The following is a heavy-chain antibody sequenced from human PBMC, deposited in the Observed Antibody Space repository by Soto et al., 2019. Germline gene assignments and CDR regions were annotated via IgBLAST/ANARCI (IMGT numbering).Heavy chain of an antibody. V-gene: IGHV3-66*01. CDR2: IYSGGST. D-gene: IGHD3-22*01. J-gene: IGHJ6*02. CDR1: GFTISSNY. Sequence: GGSLRLSCAASGFTISSNYMSWFRQAPGKGLEWVSVIYSGGSTYYADSVKGRFTISRDNSKNTLYLQMNSLRAEDTAVYYCARDRKYYDSGDYYYGMDVWGQGTTVTVSS. CDR3: ARDRKYYDSGDYYYGMDV.